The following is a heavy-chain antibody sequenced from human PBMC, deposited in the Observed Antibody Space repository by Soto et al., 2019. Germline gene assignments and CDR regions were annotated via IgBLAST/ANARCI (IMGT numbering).Heavy chain of an antibody. Sequence: PSETLSLTCTVAGDFLSSYGYYWAWVRQHPGKGLEWIGHIYYSGSTEYNPSLESRVTMSIDMSNKQFSLELRSVTAADTAVYYCARVYDFWSGYGPFDNWGQGTLVTVSS. V-gene: IGHV4-31*03. CDR3: ARVYDFWSGYGPFDN. CDR2: IYYSGST. CDR1: GDFLSSYGYY. J-gene: IGHJ4*02. D-gene: IGHD3-3*01.